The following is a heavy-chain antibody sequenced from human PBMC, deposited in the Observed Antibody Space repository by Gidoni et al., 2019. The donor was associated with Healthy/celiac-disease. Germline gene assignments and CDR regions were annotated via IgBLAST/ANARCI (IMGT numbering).Heavy chain of an antibody. CDR1: GYSFTGYA. Sequence: QVQLMQSGAEVKRPGASVKFSCKASGYSFTGYAVHWVRQAPGQRLEWMGWITAGNGNTKYSQEFQGRVTITGDTSASTVYMELSSLRSEDTAVYYCAREMVIVPAAAFDYWGQGTLVTVSS. D-gene: IGHD2-2*01. CDR3: AREMVIVPAAAFDY. CDR2: ITAGNGNT. V-gene: IGHV1-3*01. J-gene: IGHJ4*02.